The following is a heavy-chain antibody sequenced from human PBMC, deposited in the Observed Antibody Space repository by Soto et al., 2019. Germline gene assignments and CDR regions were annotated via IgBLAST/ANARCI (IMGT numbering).Heavy chain of an antibody. J-gene: IGHJ5*02. CDR2: ISSSSSYI. CDR1: GFTVSSYA. V-gene: IGHV3-21*01. Sequence: PGGSLRLSCAASGFTVSSYAMNWVLQAPGKGLEWVSSISSSSSYIYYADSVKGRFTISRDNAKNSLYLQMNSLRAEDTAVYYCARDMNTAMSYNWFDPWGQGTLVTVSS. CDR3: ARDMNTAMSYNWFDP. D-gene: IGHD5-18*01.